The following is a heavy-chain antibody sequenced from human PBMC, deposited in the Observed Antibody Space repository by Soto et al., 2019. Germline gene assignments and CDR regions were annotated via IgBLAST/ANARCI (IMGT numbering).Heavy chain of an antibody. D-gene: IGHD2-15*01. CDR1: GFTFSSYA. CDR3: ARAGYCSGGICYALYWFDP. CDR2: ISYDGSNK. Sequence: QVQLVESGGGVVQPGRSLRLSCAASGFTFSSYAMHWVRQAPGKGLEWVAVISYDGSNKYYADSVKGRFTISRDNSKNXLXXQMNSLRAEDTAVYYCARAGYCSGGICYALYWFDPWGQGTLVTVSS. V-gene: IGHV3-30-3*01. J-gene: IGHJ5*02.